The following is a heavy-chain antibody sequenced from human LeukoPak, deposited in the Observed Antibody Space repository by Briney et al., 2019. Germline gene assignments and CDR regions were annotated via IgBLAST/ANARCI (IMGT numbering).Heavy chain of an antibody. J-gene: IGHJ5*02. CDR2: IYTSGST. D-gene: IGHD3-10*01. CDR1: GGFISSYY. V-gene: IGHV4-4*07. CDR3: AGGIRLGYGSGRDWFDP. Sequence: SETPSLTCTVSGGFISSYYWSWIRQPAGKGLEWIGRIYTSGSTNYNPSLKSRVTMSVDTSKNQFSLKLNSVTAADTAVYYCAGGIRLGYGSGRDWFDPWGQGTLVTVSS.